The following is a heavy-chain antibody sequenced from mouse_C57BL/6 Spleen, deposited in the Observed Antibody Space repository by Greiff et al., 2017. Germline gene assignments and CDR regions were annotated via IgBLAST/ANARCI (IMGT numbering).Heavy chain of an antibody. CDR2: IYPGSGNT. V-gene: IGHV1-66*01. J-gene: IGHJ2*01. CDR1: GYSFTSYY. Sequence: QVQLQQSGPELVKPGASVKISCKASGYSFTSYYIHWVKQRPGQGLEWIGWIYPGSGNTQYNEKFKGKATLTADTSSSTAYMQLSSLTSEDSAVYYCESEEDYGSSYYFDDWGQGTTLTVSS. D-gene: IGHD1-1*01. CDR3: ESEEDYGSSYYFDD.